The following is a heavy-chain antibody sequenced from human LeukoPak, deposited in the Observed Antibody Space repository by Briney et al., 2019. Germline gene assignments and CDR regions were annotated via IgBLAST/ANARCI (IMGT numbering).Heavy chain of an antibody. D-gene: IGHD4-23*01. CDR1: GDSISNRNC. J-gene: IGHJ4*02. Sequence: SETLSLTCTVSGDSISNRNCWTWVRQPPGTGLEWIGEIYHNGATNYKPSLKSRVTMSLDKSKNQFSLKLNSVTAADTAVYYCVRNAGNSDYDSWGQGTLVTVSS. CDR2: IYHNGAT. V-gene: IGHV4-4*02. CDR3: VRNAGNSDYDS.